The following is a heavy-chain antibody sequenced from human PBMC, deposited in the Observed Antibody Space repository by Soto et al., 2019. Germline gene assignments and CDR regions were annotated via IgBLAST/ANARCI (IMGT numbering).Heavy chain of an antibody. CDR3: ARNFVVVVAANTGYYCYGMDV. CDR2: IIHIFGTA. D-gene: IGHD2-15*01. Sequence: SVKLSRKACGVTFSSYAINWLRQSPGQRLEWMGGIIHIFGTANYAQKFQGRVTITGEESTRTAYMELSSLRSEDTAVYYYARNFVVVVAANTGYYCYGMDVWGQGTTVTVSS. V-gene: IGHV1-69*13. CDR1: GVTFSSYA. J-gene: IGHJ6*02.